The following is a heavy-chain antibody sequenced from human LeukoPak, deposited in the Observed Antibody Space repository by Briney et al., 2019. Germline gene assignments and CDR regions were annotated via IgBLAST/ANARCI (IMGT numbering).Heavy chain of an antibody. V-gene: IGHV1-24*01. Sequence: ASVKVSCKVSGYTLNELSMHWVRQAPGKGLEWMGGFDPEDGETIYAQKFQGGVTMTEDTSTDTAYMELSSLRSEDTAVYYCATPYGSSLSDYYYGMDVWGKGTTVTVSS. J-gene: IGHJ6*04. CDR3: ATPYGSSLSDYYYGMDV. CDR2: FDPEDGET. D-gene: IGHD3-10*01. CDR1: GYTLNELS.